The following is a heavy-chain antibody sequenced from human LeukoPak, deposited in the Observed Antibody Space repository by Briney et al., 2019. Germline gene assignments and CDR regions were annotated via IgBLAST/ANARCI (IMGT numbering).Heavy chain of an antibody. CDR1: GFTFSSYW. CDR2: IKQDGSEK. CDR3: ARENNYYYGMDV. D-gene: IGHD1/OR15-1a*01. V-gene: IGHV3-7*01. J-gene: IGHJ6*02. Sequence: GGSLRLSCAASGFTFSSYWVNWVRQAPGKGLEWVANIKQDGSEKYYVDSVKGRFTISRDNAKNSLYLQMNSLRAEDTAVYYCARENNYYYGMDVWGQGTTVTVSS.